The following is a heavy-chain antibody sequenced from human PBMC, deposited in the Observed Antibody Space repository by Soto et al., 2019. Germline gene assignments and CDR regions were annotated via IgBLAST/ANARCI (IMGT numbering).Heavy chain of an antibody. J-gene: IGHJ5*02. CDR1: GDSINSDKYY. V-gene: IGHV4-39*07. CDR2: IYFSGNT. Sequence: TSETLSLTCSVSGDSINSDKYYWGWIRQPPGKGLEWIGNIYFSGNTNYNPSLKSRVIISVDKSKNQFSLKLSSVTAADTAVYYCARDREYHYYARRRTWFDPWGQGTLVTAPQ. CDR3: ARDREYHYYARRRTWFDP. D-gene: IGHD3-10*02.